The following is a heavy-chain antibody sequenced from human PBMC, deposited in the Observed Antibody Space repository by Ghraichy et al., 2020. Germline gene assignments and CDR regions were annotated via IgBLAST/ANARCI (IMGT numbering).Heavy chain of an antibody. CDR2: ISGSGGST. CDR3: AKDLIVVVITVNDY. CDR1: GFTFSSYA. J-gene: IGHJ4*02. D-gene: IGHD3-22*01. V-gene: IGHV3-23*01. Sequence: LSLTCAASGFTFSSYAMSWFRQAPGKGLEWVSAISGSGGSTYYADSVKGRFTISRDNSKNTLYLQMNSLRAEDTAVYYCAKDLIVVVITVNDYWGQGTLVTVSS.